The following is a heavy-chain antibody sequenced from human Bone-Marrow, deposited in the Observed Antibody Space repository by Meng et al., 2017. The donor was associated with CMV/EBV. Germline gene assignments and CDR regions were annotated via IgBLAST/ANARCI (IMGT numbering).Heavy chain of an antibody. CDR2: IRYDGSDK. Sequence: GGSLRLSCAAFGFTFSSYGMHWVRQAPGKGLEWVAFIRYDGSDKYYANSVKGRFTISRDTSENTLYLQMNSLRAEDTAVYFCAKDNYDFWRPYSRGWFDPWGPGTLDTVSS. V-gene: IGHV3-30*02. J-gene: IGHJ5*02. D-gene: IGHD3-3*01. CDR1: GFTFSSYG. CDR3: AKDNYDFWRPYSRGWFDP.